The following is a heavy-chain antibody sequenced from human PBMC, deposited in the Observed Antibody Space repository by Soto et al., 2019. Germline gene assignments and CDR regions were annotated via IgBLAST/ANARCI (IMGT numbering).Heavy chain of an antibody. Sequence: GESLKISCKGSGYRFTSYWIGWVRTMTGKGLEWMGIIYPGDSDTRYSPSFQGQVTISADKSISTAYLQWSSLKASDTAMYYCARHLIAARRNYYYYYMDVWGKGTTVTVSS. D-gene: IGHD6-6*01. CDR2: IYPGDSDT. V-gene: IGHV5-51*01. CDR3: ARHLIAARRNYYYYYMDV. J-gene: IGHJ6*03. CDR1: GYRFTSYW.